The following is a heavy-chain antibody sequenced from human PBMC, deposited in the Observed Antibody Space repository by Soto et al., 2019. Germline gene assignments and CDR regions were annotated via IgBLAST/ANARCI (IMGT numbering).Heavy chain of an antibody. V-gene: IGHV4-4*07. J-gene: IGHJ4*02. CDR3: ARGMTPPGASAWYYFDS. D-gene: IGHD2-8*02. CDR1: GASITGSSY. CDR2: FSLSGTT. Sequence: QVQLQESGPGLMKPSETLSLTCTVSGASITGSSYWSWIRQPAGKGLEWIGRFSLSGTTNYNPSLTSRDTMAADVSKNQFSLRLTSVTAADTALYYCARGMTPPGASAWYYFDSCGQGTLVTVSS.